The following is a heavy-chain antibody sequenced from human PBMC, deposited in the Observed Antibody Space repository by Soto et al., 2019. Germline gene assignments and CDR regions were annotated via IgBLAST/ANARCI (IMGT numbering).Heavy chain of an antibody. CDR3: ARTSALWAFDY. CDR2: IIPIPGTA. V-gene: IGHV1-69*08. J-gene: IGHJ4*02. D-gene: IGHD3-16*01. Sequence: SVKVSCKASGGPFSSYSISWVRQAPGQGLEWMGRIIPIPGTANYAQKFQGRVTIIADKSTSTAYMELSNLRSDDTAVYYCARTSALWAFDYWGQGTLVTVSS. CDR1: GGPFSSYS.